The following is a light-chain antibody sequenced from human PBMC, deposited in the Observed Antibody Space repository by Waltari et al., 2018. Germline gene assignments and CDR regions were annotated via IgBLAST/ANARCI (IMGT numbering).Light chain of an antibody. CDR3: GSYTSSSTVV. J-gene: IGLJ2*01. CDR1: SRDGGGHTY. CDR2: DFS. V-gene: IGLV2-14*03. Sequence: QSALTQPASVSGSPGQSTTLSCTGTSRDGGGHTYVPWYPQHPCKAPKVMIDDFSNRPSGVSNRFSGSKSGNTASLTISGLQAEDEADYYCGSYTSSSTVVFGGGTKLTVL.